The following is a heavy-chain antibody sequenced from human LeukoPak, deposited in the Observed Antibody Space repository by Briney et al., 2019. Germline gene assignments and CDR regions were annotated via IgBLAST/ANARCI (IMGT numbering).Heavy chain of an antibody. D-gene: IGHD6-13*01. J-gene: IGHJ4*02. V-gene: IGHV4-59*01. CDR2: IYYSGTT. CDR1: GGSISSYY. Sequence: SETLSLTCTVSGGSISSYYWSWIRQPPGKGLEWIGYIYYSGTTNYNPSLKSRVTISVDTSKNQFSLKLSPVTAADTAVYYCARGVYIAAAQYAYWGQGTLVTVSS. CDR3: ARGVYIAAAQYAY.